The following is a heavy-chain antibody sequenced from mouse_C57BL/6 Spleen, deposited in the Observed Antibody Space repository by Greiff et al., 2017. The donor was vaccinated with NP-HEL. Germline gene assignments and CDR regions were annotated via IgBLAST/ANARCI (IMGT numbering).Heavy chain of an antibody. Sequence: VQLQQSGPELVKPGASVKMSCKASGYTFTDYNMHWVKQSHGKSLEWIGYINPNNGGTSYNQKFKGKATLTVNKSSSTAYMELRSLTSEDSAVYYCARYYGSSYGYFDYWGQGTTLTVSS. V-gene: IGHV1-22*01. D-gene: IGHD1-1*01. CDR3: ARYYGSSYGYFDY. J-gene: IGHJ2*01. CDR1: GYTFTDYN. CDR2: INPNNGGT.